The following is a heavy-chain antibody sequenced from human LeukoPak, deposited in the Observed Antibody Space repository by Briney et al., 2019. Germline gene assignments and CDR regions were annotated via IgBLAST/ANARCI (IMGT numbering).Heavy chain of an antibody. CDR2: ISSSSSYI. Sequence: GGSLRLSRAASGFTFSSYSMNWARQAPGKGLEWVSSISSSSSYIYYADSVKGRFTISRDNAKSSLYLQMNSLRAEDTAVYYCARDYGGYSYGFESDYWGRGTLVTVSS. CDR1: GFTFSSYS. V-gene: IGHV3-21*01. D-gene: IGHD5-18*01. CDR3: ARDYGGYSYGFESDY. J-gene: IGHJ4*02.